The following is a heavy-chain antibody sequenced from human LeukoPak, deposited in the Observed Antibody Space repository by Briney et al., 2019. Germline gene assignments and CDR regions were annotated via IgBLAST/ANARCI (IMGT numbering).Heavy chain of an antibody. CDR2: IYYTGTT. Sequence: SETLSLTCTASGGSISGTYYWRWIRQPPGKGLEWIGYIYYTGTTDSNPSLKSRVTISLDTSKNQFSLNLSSVTAADTAVYYCARRWVYDKRAFDAWGQGTMVTVSS. CDR1: GGSISGTYY. D-gene: IGHD3-16*01. J-gene: IGHJ3*01. V-gene: IGHV4-59*08. CDR3: ARRWVYDKRAFDA.